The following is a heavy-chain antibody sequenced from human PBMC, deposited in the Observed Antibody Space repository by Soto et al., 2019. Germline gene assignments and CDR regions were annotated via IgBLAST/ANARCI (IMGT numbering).Heavy chain of an antibody. CDR2: SSAYNGNT. J-gene: IGHJ4*02. CDR3: ARDEDSSGWYSSGYFDY. V-gene: IGHV1-18*01. Sequence: AQLVQSGAEVKKAGGSVKVSCKASGYTFTSYGISWVRQAPGQGLEWLGWSSAYNGNTNYAQKPQGRVTMTTDPPTSTAYMELRSRRSDDTAVYYSARDEDSSGWYSSGYFDYWGQGPLVTVST. D-gene: IGHD6-19*01. CDR1: GYTFTSYG.